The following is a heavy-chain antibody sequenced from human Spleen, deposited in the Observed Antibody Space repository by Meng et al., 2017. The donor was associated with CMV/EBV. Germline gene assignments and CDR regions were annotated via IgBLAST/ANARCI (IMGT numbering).Heavy chain of an antibody. CDR3: ARENDHGQWFDP. D-gene: IGHD1-1*01. CDR2: IYPGDSDA. J-gene: IGHJ5*02. V-gene: IGHV5-51*01. Sequence: GESLKISCKASGYDFTRHWVGWVRQMPEKGLEWMAMIYPGDSDARYSPSFQGQVTISADKSISTAYLQWSSLKASDTAMYYCARENDHGQWFDPWGQGTLVTVSS. CDR1: GYDFTRHW.